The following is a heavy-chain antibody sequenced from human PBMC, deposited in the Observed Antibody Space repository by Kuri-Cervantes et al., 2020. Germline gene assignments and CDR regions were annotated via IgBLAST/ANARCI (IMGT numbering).Heavy chain of an antibody. CDR2: ISYDGSNK. J-gene: IGHJ4*02. D-gene: IGHD1-1*01. Sequence: GGSLRLSCAASGFTFSSYATHWVRQAPGKGLEWVAVISYDGSNKYYADSVKGRFTISRDNAKNSLYLQMNSLRAEDTALYYCAKDDWNDVSGTFDYWGQGTLVTVSS. V-gene: IGHV3-30*01. CDR1: GFTFSSYA. CDR3: AKDDWNDVSGTFDY.